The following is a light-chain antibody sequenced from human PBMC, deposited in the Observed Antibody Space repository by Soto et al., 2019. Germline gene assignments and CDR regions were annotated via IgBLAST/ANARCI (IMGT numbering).Light chain of an antibody. CDR1: SSDVGGYYY. Sequence: QSALTQPASVSGSPGQSITISCTGTSSDVGGYYYVSWYQHHPGKAPKLIIYQVTSRPSGVSNRFSASKSGNTASLTISAPQAEDEALYYCCSYSSSSTFYVFGTGTKVTVL. CDR2: QVT. CDR3: CSYSSSSTFYV. V-gene: IGLV2-14*01. J-gene: IGLJ1*01.